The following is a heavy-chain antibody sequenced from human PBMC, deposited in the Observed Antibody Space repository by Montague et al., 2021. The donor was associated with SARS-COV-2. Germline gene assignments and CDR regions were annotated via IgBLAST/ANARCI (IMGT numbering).Heavy chain of an antibody. D-gene: IGHD3-16*01. CDR3: ARHVTFGGVAVALDY. CDR2: IFYSGTT. V-gene: IGHV4-39*01. Sequence: SETLSLTCTVSGASISSSENSWGWIRQSPGKGLEWFGSIFYSGTTYFNPSLRSRIAISVGTSKNQFSLKVTSVTAADTAVYYCARHVTFGGVAVALDYWGQGHLVSVSS. J-gene: IGHJ4*02. CDR1: GASISSSENS.